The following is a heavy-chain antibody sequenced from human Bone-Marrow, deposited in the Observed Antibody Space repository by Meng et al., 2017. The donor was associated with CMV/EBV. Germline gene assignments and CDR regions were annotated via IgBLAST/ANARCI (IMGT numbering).Heavy chain of an antibody. CDR3: ARVRGAYDL. CDR1: GFNVSHHP. Sequence: GESLKISCGASGFNVSHHPMHWVRQAPGKGLEYVAVISFDGNNKNYAASVKGRFTVSRDTFKNTLYLLMSSLRTEDTAVYYCARVRGAYDLWGQGAQVTVSS. V-gene: IGHV3-30*04. CDR2: ISFDGNNK. J-gene: IGHJ5*02. D-gene: IGHD3-10*01.